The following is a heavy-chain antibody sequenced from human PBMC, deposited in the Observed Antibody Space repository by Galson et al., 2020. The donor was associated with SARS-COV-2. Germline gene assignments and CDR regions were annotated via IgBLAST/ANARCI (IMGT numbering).Heavy chain of an antibody. Sequence: SQASETLSLTCAVYGGSFCGYYWSWIRQPPGKGLEWIGEINHSGSTNYNPSLKSRVTISVDTSKNQFSLKLSSVTAADTAVYYCARRQYCSSTSCYGSPFDYWGQGTLVTVSS. J-gene: IGHJ4*02. D-gene: IGHD2-2*01. CDR2: INHSGST. CDR1: GGSFCGYY. CDR3: ARRQYCSSTSCYGSPFDY. V-gene: IGHV4-34*01.